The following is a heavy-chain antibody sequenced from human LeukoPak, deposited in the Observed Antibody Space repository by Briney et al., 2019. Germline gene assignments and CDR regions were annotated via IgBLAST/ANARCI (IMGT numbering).Heavy chain of an antibody. Sequence: GASVKVSCKASGYTFTGYYMHWVRQAPGQGLEWMGWINPNSGGTNYAQKFQGRVTMTRDTSISTAYMELSRLRSDDTAVYYCAREERVYCTNGVCYAFDYWGQGTLVTVSS. V-gene: IGHV1-2*02. CDR1: GYTFTGYY. CDR2: INPNSGGT. D-gene: IGHD2-8*01. CDR3: AREERVYCTNGVCYAFDY. J-gene: IGHJ4*02.